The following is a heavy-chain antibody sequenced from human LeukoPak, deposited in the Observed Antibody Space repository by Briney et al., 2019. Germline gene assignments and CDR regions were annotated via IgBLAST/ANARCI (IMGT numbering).Heavy chain of an antibody. J-gene: IGHJ2*01. CDR1: GGSISSYY. V-gene: IGHV4-59*08. CDR3: ARQGAREQQLELDWYFDL. CDR2: IYYSGST. Sequence: PSETLSLTCTVPGGSISSYYWSWIRQPPGKGLEWIGYIYYSGSTNYNPSLKSRVTISVDTSKNQFSLKLSSVTAADTAVYYCARQGAREQQLELDWYFDLWGRGTLVTVSS. D-gene: IGHD6-13*01.